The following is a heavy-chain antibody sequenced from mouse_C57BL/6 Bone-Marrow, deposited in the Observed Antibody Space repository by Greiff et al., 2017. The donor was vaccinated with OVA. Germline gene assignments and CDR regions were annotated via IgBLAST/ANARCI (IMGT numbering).Heavy chain of an antibody. V-gene: IGHV5-17*01. Sequence: DVMLVESGGGLVKPGGSLKLSCAASGFTFSDYGMHWVRQAPEKGLEWVAYISSGSSTIYYADTVKGRFTISRDNAKNTLFLQMTSLRSEDTAMYYCARKSPFTSGFAYWGQGTLVTVSA. CDR2: ISSGSSTI. J-gene: IGHJ3*01. D-gene: IGHD2-12*01. CDR3: ARKSPFTSGFAY. CDR1: GFTFSDYG.